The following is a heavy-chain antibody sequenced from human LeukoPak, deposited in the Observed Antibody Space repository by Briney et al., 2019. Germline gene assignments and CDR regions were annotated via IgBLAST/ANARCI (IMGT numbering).Heavy chain of an antibody. Sequence: GGSLRLSCPASGFTFSDYTMQWLRQAPGKGLEWVAVIWHDGTYISYGDSVRGRFTISRDNPKNTLYLQMNSLRAEDTAVYYCAREGPTTAVGSGAPDIWGLGTMVTVSS. CDR1: GFTFSDYT. V-gene: IGHV3-33*01. CDR2: IWHDGTYI. J-gene: IGHJ3*02. CDR3: AREGPTTAVGSGAPDI. D-gene: IGHD6-13*01.